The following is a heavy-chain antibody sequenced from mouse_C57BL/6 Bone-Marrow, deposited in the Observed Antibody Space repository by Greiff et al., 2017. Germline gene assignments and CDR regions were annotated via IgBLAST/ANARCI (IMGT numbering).Heavy chain of an antibody. V-gene: IGHV1-63*01. Sequence: QVQLQQSGAELVRPGTSVKMSCKASGYTFTNYWIGWAKQRPGHGLEWIGDIYPGGGYTNYNEKFKGKATLTADKSSSTAYMQFSSLTSEDSAIYYCARMEPYYLDYWGQGTTLTVSS. CDR2: IYPGGGYT. CDR3: ARMEPYYLDY. CDR1: GYTFTNYW. J-gene: IGHJ2*01.